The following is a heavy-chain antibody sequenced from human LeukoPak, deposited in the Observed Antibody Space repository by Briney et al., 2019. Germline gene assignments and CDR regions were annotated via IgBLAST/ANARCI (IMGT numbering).Heavy chain of an antibody. D-gene: IGHD2-2*01. Sequence: QPGGSLRLSCAASEFTFSNYDMHWVRQAPGKGLEWVAVIRYDGSNKYYADSVRGRFTISRDNSKNTLYLQMNSLRAEDTAVYYYARDPPRYDCSSSRCPEIDALDIWGQGTMVTVSS. CDR1: EFTFSNYD. J-gene: IGHJ3*02. CDR2: IRYDGSNK. CDR3: ARDPPRYDCSSSRCPEIDALDI. V-gene: IGHV3-33*01.